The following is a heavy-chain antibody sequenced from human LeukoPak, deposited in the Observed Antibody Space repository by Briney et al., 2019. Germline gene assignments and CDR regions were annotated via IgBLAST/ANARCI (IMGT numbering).Heavy chain of an antibody. CDR3: VRDGSPKFDWSGEYGGAFDI. Sequence: SETLSLTCAEYGGPFTDYYWSWIRQSPGKGLEWVGEINGSGDINYNPSLKSRVTMSIDTSKNQFSLKLNSVTAADTAVYYCVRDGSPKFDWSGEYGGAFDIWGQGTTVTVSS. J-gene: IGHJ3*02. CDR1: GGPFTDYY. V-gene: IGHV4-34*01. CDR2: INGSGDI. D-gene: IGHD3-10*01.